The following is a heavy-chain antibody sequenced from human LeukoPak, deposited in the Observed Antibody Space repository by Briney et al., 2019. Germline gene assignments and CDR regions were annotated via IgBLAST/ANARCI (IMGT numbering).Heavy chain of an antibody. CDR2: IIPILGIA. D-gene: IGHD3-22*01. Sequence: SVKVSCKASGGTFSSYDISWVRQAPGQGLEWMGRIIPILGIANYAQKFQGRVTITADKSTSTAYMELSSLRPEDTAVYYCARDTTYYYDSSGYYHTFDYWGQGTLVTVSS. V-gene: IGHV1-69*04. J-gene: IGHJ4*02. CDR3: ARDTTYYYDSSGYYHTFDY. CDR1: GGTFSSYD.